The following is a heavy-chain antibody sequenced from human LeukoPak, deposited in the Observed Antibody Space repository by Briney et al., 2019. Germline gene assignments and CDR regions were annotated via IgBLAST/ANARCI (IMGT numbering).Heavy chain of an antibody. Sequence: GGSLRLSCAASGFTFSSYAMSWVRQAPGKGLEWVSAISGSGGSTYYADPVKGRFTISRDNSKNTLYLQMNSLRAEDTAVYYCAKTPAVSVGTWFDPWGQGTLVTVSS. J-gene: IGHJ5*02. CDR3: AKTPAVSVGTWFDP. CDR2: ISGSGGST. V-gene: IGHV3-23*01. D-gene: IGHD6-13*01. CDR1: GFTFSSYA.